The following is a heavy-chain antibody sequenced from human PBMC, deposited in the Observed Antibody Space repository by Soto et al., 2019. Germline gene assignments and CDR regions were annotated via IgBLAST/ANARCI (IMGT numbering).Heavy chain of an antibody. CDR1: GGSIISDNYC. CDR3: ARSGAGNYDRSGYYYAPNFDQ. J-gene: IGHJ4*02. V-gene: IGHV4-31*03. Sequence: PSETLSLTCTVSGGSIISDNYCWNWIRQHPGKGLEWIGYIYYSGDTNYNPSLKSRVIMSVDMSKNQFSLNLSSVTAADTAVYYCARSGAGNYDRSGYYYAPNFDQWGQGTLVTVSS. CDR2: IYYSGDT. D-gene: IGHD3-22*01.